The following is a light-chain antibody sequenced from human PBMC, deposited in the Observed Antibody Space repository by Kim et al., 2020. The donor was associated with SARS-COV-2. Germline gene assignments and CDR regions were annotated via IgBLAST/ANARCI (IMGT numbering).Light chain of an antibody. J-gene: IGKJ1*01. CDR1: QDIRNH. CDR3: LQHNTGWT. CDR2: AAS. Sequence: DIQMTQSPSSLSASVGDRVTITCRASQDIRNHLAWYQQDPGKAPKRLISAASTLQSGVPSRFSGSGSGTEFTLTISSLQPEDFATYYCLQHNTGWTFGQGTKVDIK. V-gene: IGKV1-17*01.